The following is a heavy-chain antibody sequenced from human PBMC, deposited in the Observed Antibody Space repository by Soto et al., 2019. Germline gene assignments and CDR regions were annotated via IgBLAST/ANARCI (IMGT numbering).Heavy chain of an antibody. CDR2: IIPIFGTA. V-gene: IGHV1-69*01. Sequence: QVQLVQSGAEVKKPGSSVKVSCKASGGTFSSYAISWVRQAPGQGREWMGGIIPIFGTANYAQKFQGRVTITADESTGTAYLELISLSSEDTAVYYCATVRRASYCSGGSCYGVFDYWGQGTMVTVSS. CDR3: ATVRRASYCSGGSCYGVFDY. CDR1: GGTFSSYA. D-gene: IGHD2-15*01. J-gene: IGHJ4*02.